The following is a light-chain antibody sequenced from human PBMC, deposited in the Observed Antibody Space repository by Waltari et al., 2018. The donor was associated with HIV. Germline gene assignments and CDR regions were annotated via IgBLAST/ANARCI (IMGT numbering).Light chain of an antibody. CDR3: SSYTSSSTLV. J-gene: IGLJ1*01. V-gene: IGLV2-14*01. Sequence: QSALTQPASVSGSPGQSITISCTGTSSDVGGYNYVSWYQQHPGKAPKLMIYEVSKRPSGVADRFSGSKSGNTASLTISWLQAEDEADYYCSSYTSSSTLVFGTGTKVTVL. CDR1: SSDVGGYNY. CDR2: EVS.